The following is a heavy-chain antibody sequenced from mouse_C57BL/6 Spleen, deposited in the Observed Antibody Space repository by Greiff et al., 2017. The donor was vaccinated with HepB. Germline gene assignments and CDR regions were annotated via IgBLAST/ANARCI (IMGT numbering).Heavy chain of an antibody. CDR3: ARRGEYGLRSYAMDY. CDR1: GYTFTSYW. Sequence: VKLQQPGAELVKPGASVKLSCKASGYTFTSYWMHWVKQRPGQGLEWIGMIHPNSGSTNYNEKFKSKATLTVDKSSSTAYMQLSSLTSEDSAVYYCARRGEYGLRSYAMDYWGQGTSVTVSS. CDR2: IHPNSGST. D-gene: IGHD1-1*01. J-gene: IGHJ4*01. V-gene: IGHV1-64*01.